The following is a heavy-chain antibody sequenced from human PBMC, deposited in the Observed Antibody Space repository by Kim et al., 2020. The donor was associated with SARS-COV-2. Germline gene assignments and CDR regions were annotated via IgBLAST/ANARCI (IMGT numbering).Heavy chain of an antibody. V-gene: IGHV3-23*01. CDR1: GFTFSSYA. CDR3: ASRFIYFDY. Sequence: GGSLRLSCAASGFTFSSYAMTWVRQAPGKGLEWVSSIGIGGGSYYAEPVRGRFTISRDNSKNTLYLQVNSLRAEDSAVYFCASRFIYFDYWGQGTLVTVSS. J-gene: IGHJ4*02. CDR2: IGIGGGS.